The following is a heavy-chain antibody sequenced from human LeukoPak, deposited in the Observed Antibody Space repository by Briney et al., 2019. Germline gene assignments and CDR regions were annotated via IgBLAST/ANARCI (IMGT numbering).Heavy chain of an antibody. CDR1: GFTFRSYA. CDR3: ARVITPSGSPDY. D-gene: IGHD3-10*01. V-gene: IGHV3-23*01. CDR2: ISGSGDST. Sequence: SGGSLRLSCAASGFTFRSYAMSWVRQAPGKGLEWVSAISGSGDSTYYADSVKGRFTISRDNSENTLYLQMNSLRAEDTAVYYCARVITPSGSPDYWGQGTLVTVSS. J-gene: IGHJ4*02.